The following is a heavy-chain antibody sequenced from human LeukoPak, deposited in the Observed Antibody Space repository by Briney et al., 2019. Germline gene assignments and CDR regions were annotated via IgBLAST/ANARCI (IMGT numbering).Heavy chain of an antibody. Sequence: GMSLRLSCAASGFMFSSFGMHWVRQAPGKGLEWVAVIWAAGKNEYYADFVKGRFTFSRDISKNTVYLQMNSLKAEDTAVYYCAKDGVVRGLGPYYFDSWGQGSLVTVSS. J-gene: IGHJ4*02. CDR3: AKDGVVRGLGPYYFDS. CDR2: IWAAGKNE. D-gene: IGHD3-10*01. V-gene: IGHV3-33*06. CDR1: GFMFSSFG.